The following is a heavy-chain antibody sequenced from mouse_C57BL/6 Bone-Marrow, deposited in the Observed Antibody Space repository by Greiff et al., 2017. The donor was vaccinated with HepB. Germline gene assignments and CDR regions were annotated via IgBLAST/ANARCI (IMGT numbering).Heavy chain of an antibody. J-gene: IGHJ1*03. V-gene: IGHV1-55*01. CDR3: ATKNYRYFDV. CDR1: GYTFTSYW. CDR2: IYPGSGST. Sequence: QVQLKQPGAELVKPGASVKMSCKASGYTFTSYWITWVKPRPGQGLEWIGAIYPGSGSTNYNEKFKSKATLTVDTSSSTAYMQLSSLTSEDSAVYYCATKNYRYFDVWGTGTTVTVSS.